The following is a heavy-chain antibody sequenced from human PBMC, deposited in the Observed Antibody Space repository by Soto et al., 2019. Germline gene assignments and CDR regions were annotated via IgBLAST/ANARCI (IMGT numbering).Heavy chain of an antibody. CDR2: TGASGRTT. V-gene: IGHV3-23*01. CDR1: GFSFSGYA. J-gene: IGHJ4*02. CDR3: ATVHNTSRSFDY. Sequence: GGSLRLSCAASGFSFSGYAMTWVRLAPGKGLEWVSTTGASGRTTYYADSVKGRFTVSRDNSKNTLDLQMSSLRADDTAVYYCATVHNTSRSFDYWGQGTLVTVSS. D-gene: IGHD1-20*01.